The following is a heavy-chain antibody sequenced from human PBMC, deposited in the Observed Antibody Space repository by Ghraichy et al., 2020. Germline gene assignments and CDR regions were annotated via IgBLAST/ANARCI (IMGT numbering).Heavy chain of an antibody. J-gene: IGHJ4*02. CDR3: ARAKPMVQGMNGFDY. V-gene: IGHV4-34*01. CDR2: INHSGST. D-gene: IGHD3-10*01. CDR1: GGSFSGYY. Sequence: SETLSLTCAVYGGSFSGYYWSWIRQPPGKGLEWIGGINHSGSTNYNPSLKSRVTISVDTSKNQFSLKLSSVTAADTAVYYCARAKPMVQGMNGFDYWGQGTLVTVSS.